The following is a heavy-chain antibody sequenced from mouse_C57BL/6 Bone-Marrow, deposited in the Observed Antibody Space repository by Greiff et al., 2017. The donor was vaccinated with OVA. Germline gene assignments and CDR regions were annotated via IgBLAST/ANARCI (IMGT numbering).Heavy chain of an antibody. V-gene: IGHV1-82*01. CDR1: GYAFSSSW. J-gene: IGHJ4*01. Sequence: QVQLQQSGPELVKPGASVKISCKASGYAFSSSWMNWVKQRPGKGLEWIGRIYPGDGDTNYNGKFKGKATLTADKSSSTAYMQLSSLTSEDSAVYVCARNGYYWYAMDYWGQGTSVTVSS. D-gene: IGHD2-3*01. CDR3: ARNGYYWYAMDY. CDR2: IYPGDGDT.